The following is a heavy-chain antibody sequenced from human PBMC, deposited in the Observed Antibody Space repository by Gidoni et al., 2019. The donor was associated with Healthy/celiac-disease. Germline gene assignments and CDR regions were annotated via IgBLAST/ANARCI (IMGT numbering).Heavy chain of an antibody. D-gene: IGHD2-15*01. CDR3: ARDRVDCSGGSCYLHRPDEYFQH. CDR2: ISYDGRNK. J-gene: IGHJ1*01. CDR1: GLTFSRYD. V-gene: IGHV3-30*03. Sequence: QVQLVETGGGVVQPGRSLRLSCAASGLTFSRYDMPWVRQAPGKGLEWVAVISYDGRNKYYADSVKGRFTISRDNSKNTLYLQMNSLRAEDTAVYYCARDRVDCSGGSCYLHRPDEYFQHWGQGTLVTVSS.